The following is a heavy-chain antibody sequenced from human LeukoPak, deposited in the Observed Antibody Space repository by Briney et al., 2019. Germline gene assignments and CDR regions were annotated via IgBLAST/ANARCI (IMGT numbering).Heavy chain of an antibody. CDR1: DDSITMYY. J-gene: IGHJ3*02. V-gene: IGHV4-39*01. Sequence: SETLSLTCSVSDDSITMYYWTWIRQPPGKGLEWIGSIYYSGSTYYNPSLKSRVTISVDTSKNQFSLKLSSVTAADTAVYYCARHERVATMFNHAFDIWGQGTMVTVSS. D-gene: IGHD5-12*01. CDR2: IYYSGST. CDR3: ARHERVATMFNHAFDI.